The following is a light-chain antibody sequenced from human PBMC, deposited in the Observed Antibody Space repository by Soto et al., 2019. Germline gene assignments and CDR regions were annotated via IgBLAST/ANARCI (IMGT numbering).Light chain of an antibody. CDR2: DVS. CDR1: SSDVGGYNY. Sequence: VLTQPASVSGSPGQSITISCTGTSSDVGGYNYVSWYQQHPGKAPKLMIYDVSTRPSGVSNRFSGSKSVNTASLTISGLQAEDEADYYCSSYRSSMTLVFGTGTKVTVL. CDR3: SSYRSSMTLV. J-gene: IGLJ1*01. V-gene: IGLV2-14*01.